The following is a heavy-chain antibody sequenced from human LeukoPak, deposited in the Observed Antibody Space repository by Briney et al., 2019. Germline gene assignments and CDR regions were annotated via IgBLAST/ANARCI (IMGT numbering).Heavy chain of an antibody. Sequence: PGGPLRLSCAASGFTFSGSAIHWVRQASGRGLEWVSRIRSKADTAYAASVKGRFTISRDDSRNTAYLQMNSLQTEDTAVYYCARLRAARTESYFYYGMDVWGQGTTVTVSS. CDR1: GFTFSGSA. D-gene: IGHD6-6*01. CDR3: ARLRAARTESYFYYGMDV. V-gene: IGHV3-73*01. J-gene: IGHJ6*02. CDR2: IRSKADT.